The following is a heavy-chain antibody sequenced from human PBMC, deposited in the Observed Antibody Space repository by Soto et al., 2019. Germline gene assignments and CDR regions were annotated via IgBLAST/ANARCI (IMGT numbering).Heavy chain of an antibody. CDR3: ARENESSGLALDY. CDR2: IYATGST. CDR1: GFTVSSNY. J-gene: IGHJ4*02. Sequence: EVQMVESGGGFVQPGGSLRLSCAASGFTVSSNYMSWVRQAPGKGLEWVSVIYATGSTHYADSVKGRFAISRDSSKNTLYLQMNSLRAEDTAVYYCARENESSGLALDYWGQGTQVTVS. V-gene: IGHV3-66*01. D-gene: IGHD3-22*01.